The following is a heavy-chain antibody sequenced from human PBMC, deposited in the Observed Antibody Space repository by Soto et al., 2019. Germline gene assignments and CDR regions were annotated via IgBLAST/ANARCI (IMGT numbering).Heavy chain of an antibody. V-gene: IGHV4-59*01. CDR2: IYYSGST. CDR3: EGEGESDWFAP. D-gene: IGHD3-16*01. Sequence: PSETLSLTCTVSGGSISSYYWSWIRQPPGKGLEWIGYIYYSGSTNYNPSLKSRVTISVDTSKNQFSLKLSSVTAADTAVYYYEGEGESDWFAPWGQGTLVTVS. J-gene: IGHJ5*02. CDR1: GGSISSYY.